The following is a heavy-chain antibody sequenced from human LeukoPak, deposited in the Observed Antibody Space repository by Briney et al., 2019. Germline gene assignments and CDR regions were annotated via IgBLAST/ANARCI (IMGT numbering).Heavy chain of an antibody. J-gene: IGHJ4*02. CDR1: GFTFSSYE. V-gene: IGHV3-48*03. CDR3: ARDWDSSSWDY. Sequence: GGSLRLSCAASGFTFSSYEMNWVRQAPGKGLEWVSYISSSGSTIYYADSVKGRFTISRDNAKNSLYLQMDSLRAEDTAVYYCARDWDSSSWDYWGQGTLVTVSS. CDR2: ISSSGSTI. D-gene: IGHD6-13*01.